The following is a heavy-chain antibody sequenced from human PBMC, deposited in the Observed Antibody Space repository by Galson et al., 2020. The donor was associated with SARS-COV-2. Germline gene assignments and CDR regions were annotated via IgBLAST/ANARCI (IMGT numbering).Heavy chain of an antibody. CDR2: IDRDADN. J-gene: IGHJ4*02. Sequence: SGPTLVKPTQTLTLTCTFSGFSPSPSGMSVSSNRQPPGKALAWLALIDRDADNYQRTSLKTRLTISKDTSKNQVVLTMTNMDPVDTATYYCARTREAGECSGGSCYATWGGFDYWGQGTLVTVSS. V-gene: IGHV2-70*01. D-gene: IGHD2-15*01. CDR3: ARTREAGECSGGSCYATWGGFDY. CDR1: GFSPSPSGMS.